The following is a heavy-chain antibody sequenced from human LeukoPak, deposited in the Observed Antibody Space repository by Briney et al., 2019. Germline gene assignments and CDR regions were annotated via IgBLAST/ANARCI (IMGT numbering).Heavy chain of an antibody. Sequence: GASVKVSCKASGYTFTSYAMNWVRQAPGQRLEWMGWINAGNGNTKYSQKFQGRVTITRDTSASTAYMELSSLRSEDTAVYYCAGGGGYDFWSGYSPYYYYGMDVWGQGTTVTVSS. CDR2: INAGNGNT. V-gene: IGHV1-3*01. CDR1: GYTFTSYA. CDR3: AGGGGYDFWSGYSPYYYYGMDV. D-gene: IGHD3-3*01. J-gene: IGHJ6*02.